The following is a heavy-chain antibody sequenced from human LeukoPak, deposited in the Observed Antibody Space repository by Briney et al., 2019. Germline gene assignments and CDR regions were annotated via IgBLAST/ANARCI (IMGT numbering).Heavy chain of an antibody. CDR3: ARVLLSNYDFWSGYSNWFDP. D-gene: IGHD3-3*01. CDR1: DGSISGYY. V-gene: IGHV4-34*01. Sequence: SETLSLTCTVSDGSISGYYWSWIRQPPGKGLEWIGEINHSGSTNYNPSLKSRVTISVDTSKNQFSLKLSSVTAADTAVYYCARVLLSNYDFWSGYSNWFDPWGQGTLVTVSS. J-gene: IGHJ5*02. CDR2: INHSGST.